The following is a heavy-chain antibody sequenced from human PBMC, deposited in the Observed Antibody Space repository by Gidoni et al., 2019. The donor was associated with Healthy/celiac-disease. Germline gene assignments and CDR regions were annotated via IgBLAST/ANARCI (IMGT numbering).Heavy chain of an antibody. D-gene: IGHD6-6*01. J-gene: IGHJ6*02. CDR2: ISYDGSNK. Sequence: QVQLVESGGGVVQPGRSRGLYCSASGFHFSRYALHWVRQARGKGLEWVAVISYDGSNKSYADSVKGRFTSSRDNSKNTLYLQMNSLRAEDTAVYYCARAPKGSSSSFYYYYGMDVWGQGTTVTVSS. CDR1: GFHFSRYA. V-gene: IGHV3-30*01. CDR3: ARAPKGSSSSFYYYYGMDV.